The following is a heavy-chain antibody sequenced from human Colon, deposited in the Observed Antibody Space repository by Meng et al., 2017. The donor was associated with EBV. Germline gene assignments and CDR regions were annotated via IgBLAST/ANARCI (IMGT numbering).Heavy chain of an antibody. CDR3: ARGKQDAWELLAH. CDR2: IDDSGST. Sequence: QVQLQESGPGRVKPSGTLSLPCGVSGVSISSNIRWTWVRQPPGKGLEWIGDIDDSGSTNYNPSLNSRISISLEKSKNHFSLKVNSVTAADTAVYYCARGKQDAWELLAHWGQGALVTVSS. J-gene: IGHJ5*02. V-gene: IGHV4-4*02. D-gene: IGHD1-26*01. CDR1: GVSISSNIR.